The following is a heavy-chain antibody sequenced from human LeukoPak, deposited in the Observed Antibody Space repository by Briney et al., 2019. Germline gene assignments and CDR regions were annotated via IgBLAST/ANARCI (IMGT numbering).Heavy chain of an antibody. D-gene: IGHD3-10*01. J-gene: IGHJ4*02. CDR1: GFTFGDYA. Sequence: GGSLRLSCTASGFTFGDYAMSWFRQAPGKGLEWVGFIRSKTYGGTTEYAASVKGRFTISRDDSKSIAYLQMNSLKTEDTAVYYCTRVRVREYFDYWGQGTLVTVSS. CDR2: IRSKTYGGTT. V-gene: IGHV3-49*03. CDR3: TRVRVREYFDY.